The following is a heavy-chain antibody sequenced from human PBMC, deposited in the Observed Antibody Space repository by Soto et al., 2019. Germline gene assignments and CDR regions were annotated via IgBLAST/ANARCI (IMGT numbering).Heavy chain of an antibody. CDR3: AKGRDGYYYGMDV. J-gene: IGHJ6*02. CDR2: ISWNSGSI. Sequence: GGSLRLSCAASGFTFDDCAMHWVRQAPGKGLEWASGISWNSGSIGYADSVKGRFTISRDNAKNSLYLQMNSLRAEDTALYYCAKGRDGYYYGMDVWGQGTTVTVSS. V-gene: IGHV3-9*01. CDR1: GFTFDDCA.